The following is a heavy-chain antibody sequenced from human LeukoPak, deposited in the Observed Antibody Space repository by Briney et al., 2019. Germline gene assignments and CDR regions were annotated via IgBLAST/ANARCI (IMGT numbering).Heavy chain of an antibody. CDR3: AREINIDY. Sequence: GGSLRLSCAASGFTFSSYSMNWVRQAPGKGLEWVSSISSSSYYIYYADSVKGRFTISRDNAKNSLYLEMNSLRAEDTAAYYCAREINIDYWGQGTLVTVSS. CDR2: ISSSSYYI. CDR1: GFTFSSYS. V-gene: IGHV3-21*01. J-gene: IGHJ4*02.